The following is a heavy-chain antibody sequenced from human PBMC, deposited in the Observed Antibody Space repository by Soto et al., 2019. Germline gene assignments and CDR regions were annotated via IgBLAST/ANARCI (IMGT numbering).Heavy chain of an antibody. V-gene: IGHV3-21*01. CDR1: GFPFSCCT. J-gene: IGHJ6*02. CDR2: ISPSTSHI. CDR3: SGCSGGACHQNYGMDV. D-gene: IGHD2-15*01. Sequence: EVHLLESGGGLVKPGGSLRLSCAVSGFPFSCCTMNWVRQAPGKGLEWVSSISPSTSHIYYADSVKGRFTISRDNAKNSLFLQMNSLRAEDTGVYYCSGCSGGACHQNYGMDVWGQGTTVTVSS.